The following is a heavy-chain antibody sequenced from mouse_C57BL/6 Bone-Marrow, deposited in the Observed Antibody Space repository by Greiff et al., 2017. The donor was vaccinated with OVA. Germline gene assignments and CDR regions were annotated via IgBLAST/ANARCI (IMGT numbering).Heavy chain of an antibody. CDR3: AIGGLLCGNLLTMDD. D-gene: IGHD2-10*01. CDR2: IHPSDSDN. J-gene: IGHJ4*01. Sequence: QVQLQQPGAELVKPGASVKVSCKASGYTFTSYWMHWVKQRPGQGLEWIGRIHPSDSDNNYNQTFKGKATLTVDKSSSTAYMQLSRLTAEDSAVYYWAIGGLLCGNLLTMDDWGQGTSVTVSS. CDR1: GYTFTSYW. V-gene: IGHV1-74*01.